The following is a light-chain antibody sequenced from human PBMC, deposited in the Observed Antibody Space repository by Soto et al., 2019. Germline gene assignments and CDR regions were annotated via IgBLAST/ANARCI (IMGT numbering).Light chain of an antibody. CDR3: GSYASATLI. Sequence: QSALTQPASVSGSPGQSITISCTGSNSDIGAYDYVSWYQQHPGKPPTLLTYEVTFRPSGVPNRFSGSKSGNTATLTISGLLTEDEADYYCGSYASATLIFGGGTKLTVL. V-gene: IGLV2-14*01. J-gene: IGLJ2*01. CDR2: EVT. CDR1: NSDIGAYDY.